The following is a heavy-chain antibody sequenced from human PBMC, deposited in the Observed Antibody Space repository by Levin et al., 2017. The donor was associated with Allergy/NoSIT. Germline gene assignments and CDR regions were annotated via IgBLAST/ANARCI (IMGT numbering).Heavy chain of an antibody. V-gene: IGHV4-39*07. CDR1: GDSISSGSHH. CDR3: AGEYSSSCAY. J-gene: IGHJ4*02. D-gene: IGHD6-6*01. CDR2: VYHTGTT. Sequence: SETLSLTCTVSGDSISSGSHHWGWVRQPPGKGLEWIGSVYHTGTTYYRPSLRGRITISVDTSKNQFSLKLTSVTAADTSMYYWAGEYSSSCAYWGQGTLVTVSS.